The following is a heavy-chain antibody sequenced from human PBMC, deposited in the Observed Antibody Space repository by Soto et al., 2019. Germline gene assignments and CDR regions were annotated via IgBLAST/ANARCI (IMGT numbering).Heavy chain of an antibody. D-gene: IGHD3-10*01. Sequence: GASVKVSCKASGYTFTVYYMHWVRQAPGQGLEWMGWINPNSGDTNYAQKFQGWVTMTRDTSISTAYMELNRLRSADTAVYYCARDVSGEFDYWGQGTLVTVSS. CDR1: GYTFTVYY. CDR2: INPNSGDT. V-gene: IGHV1-2*04. CDR3: ARDVSGEFDY. J-gene: IGHJ4*02.